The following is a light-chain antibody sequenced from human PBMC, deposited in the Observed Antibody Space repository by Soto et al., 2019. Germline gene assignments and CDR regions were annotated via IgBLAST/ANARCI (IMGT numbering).Light chain of an antibody. CDR3: QQYDKLPHT. Sequence: DIQMTQSPSSLSASVGDRVTITCQASQDISNYLNWYQQKPGKAPKLLIYDASNLETGVPSRFSGSGSGTDFTFTISSMQPEDIATYYCQQYDKLPHTFGGGTKVEIK. CDR1: QDISNY. J-gene: IGKJ4*01. V-gene: IGKV1-33*01. CDR2: DAS.